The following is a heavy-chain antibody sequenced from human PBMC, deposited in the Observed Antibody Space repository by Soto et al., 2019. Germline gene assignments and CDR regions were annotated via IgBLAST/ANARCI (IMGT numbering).Heavy chain of an antibody. CDR3: ARDKTSGATPGDAFDI. CDR2: ISGDGYSA. Sequence: GGSLRLSCGGSGFIFSSNAMSWVRQAPGKGLEWVSSISGDGYSADYADSVKGRFTISRDNSKNTLYLQMNSLRAEDTAVYYCARDKTSGATPGDAFDIWGQGTMVTVSS. V-gene: IGHV3-23*01. CDR1: GFIFSSNA. J-gene: IGHJ3*02. D-gene: IGHD3-3*01.